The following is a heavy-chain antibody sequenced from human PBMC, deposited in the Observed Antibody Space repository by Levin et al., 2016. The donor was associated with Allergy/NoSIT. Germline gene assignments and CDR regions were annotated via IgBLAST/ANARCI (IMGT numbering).Heavy chain of an antibody. CDR1: GFNFNIYD. CDR3: AKSARRFGGGLGPFDH. Sequence: GRSLKISCAASGFNFNIYDMYWVRQAPGKGLEWVTGISYDGGRKYYLDSVKGRFTISRDKSRNTVSLQMSSLRVEDTAVYYCAKSARRFGGGLGPFDHWGQGTLVTVSS. CDR2: ISYDGGRK. D-gene: IGHD4-23*01. J-gene: IGHJ4*02. V-gene: IGHV3-30*18.